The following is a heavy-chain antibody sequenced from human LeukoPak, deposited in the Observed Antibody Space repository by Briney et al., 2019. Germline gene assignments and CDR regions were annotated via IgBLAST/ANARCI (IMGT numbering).Heavy chain of an antibody. Sequence: SSVNVSCKASGGTFSIYAFSWVRQAPGQGLEWMGRIITIFGTANYSQKFQGRVTITTDESMSTAYMELSSLRSEDTAVYYCATVSSVGHPALDYWGQGTLVTVSS. V-gene: IGHV1-69*05. J-gene: IGHJ4*02. CDR3: ATVSSVGHPALDY. CDR1: GGTFSIYA. D-gene: IGHD6-19*01. CDR2: IITIFGTA.